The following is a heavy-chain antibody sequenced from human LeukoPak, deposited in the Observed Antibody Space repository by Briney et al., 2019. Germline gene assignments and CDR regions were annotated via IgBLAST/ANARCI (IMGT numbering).Heavy chain of an antibody. J-gene: IGHJ4*02. Sequence: PSETLSLTRTVSGGSISSYYWSWIRQPPGKGLEWIGYIYYSGSTNYNPSLKSRVTISVDTSKNQFSLKLSSVTAADTAVYYCASNLGRGYFDYWGQGTLVTVSS. CDR1: GGSISSYY. V-gene: IGHV4-59*08. CDR3: ASNLGRGYFDY. CDR2: IYYSGST.